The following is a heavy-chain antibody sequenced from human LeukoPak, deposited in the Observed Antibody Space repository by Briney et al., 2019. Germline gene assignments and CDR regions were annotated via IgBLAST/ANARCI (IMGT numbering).Heavy chain of an antibody. CDR1: AFTFSTYG. CDR3: AKFPGIAAAGTEG. J-gene: IGHJ4*02. V-gene: IGHV3-30*02. CDR2: IRYDGVNK. D-gene: IGHD6-13*01. Sequence: GGSLRLSCAASAFTFSTYGMHWVRQAPGKGLEWVAFIRYDGVNKYYADSVKGRFTISRDNSKNTLYLQMNSLRAEDTAVYYCAKFPGIAAAGTEGWGQGTLVTVSS.